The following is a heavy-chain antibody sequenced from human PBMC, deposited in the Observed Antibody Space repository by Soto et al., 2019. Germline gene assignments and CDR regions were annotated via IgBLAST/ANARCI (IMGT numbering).Heavy chain of an antibody. V-gene: IGHV4-30-2*01. D-gene: IGHD5-12*01. J-gene: IGHJ4*02. Sequence: PSETLSLTCAVSGGSISSGGYSWSWFRQPPGKGLEWIGYIYHSGSTYYNPSLKSRVTISVDTSENQFSLKLSSVTAADTAVYYCASGRDGYNDYWGQGTLVTVSS. CDR2: IYHSGST. CDR1: GGSISSGGYS. CDR3: ASGRDGYNDY.